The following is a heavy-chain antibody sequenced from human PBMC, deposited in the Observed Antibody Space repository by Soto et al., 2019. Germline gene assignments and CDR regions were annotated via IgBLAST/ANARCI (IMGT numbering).Heavy chain of an antibody. J-gene: IGHJ4*02. D-gene: IGHD6-13*01. Sequence: QVQLQESGPGLVKPSETLSLTCTVSGGSISSYYWSWIRQPAGKGMEWIGRIHTTDGTNYNPSLKGRVTMSIDTSNNQFSLKLSSLTAADTAVYYCARALSSAAGLYFDFWGQGTLVTVSS. CDR2: IHTTDGT. CDR3: ARALSSAAGLYFDF. V-gene: IGHV4-4*07. CDR1: GGSISSYY.